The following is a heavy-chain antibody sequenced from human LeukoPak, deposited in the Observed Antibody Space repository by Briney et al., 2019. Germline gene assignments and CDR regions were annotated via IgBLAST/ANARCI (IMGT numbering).Heavy chain of an antibody. CDR1: GGSFSGFY. D-gene: IGHD3-3*01. CDR3: ARVLEVPGPSAYYDFWSGEPTADYYYGMDV. Sequence: SETLSLTCSVYGGSFSGFYWNWIRQPPGKGLEWIGEINHSGSTHYSPSLKSRLSISVDPSKNQFSLKLSSVTAADTAVYYCARVLEVPGPSAYYDFWSGEPTADYYYGMDVWGQGTTVTVSS. CDR2: INHSGST. J-gene: IGHJ6*02. V-gene: IGHV4-34*01.